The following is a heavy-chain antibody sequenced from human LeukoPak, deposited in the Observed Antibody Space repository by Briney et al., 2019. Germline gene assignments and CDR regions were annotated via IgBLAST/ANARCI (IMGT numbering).Heavy chain of an antibody. CDR3: ARDKRQERWPDY. CDR1: GFTFSSYS. J-gene: IGHJ4*02. Sequence: GGSLRLSCAASGFTFSSYSMNWVRQAPGKGLEWVSSISSSSNYIYYADSVKGRFTISRDNAKNSLYLQLDSLRAEDTAVYYCARDKRQERWPDYWGQGTLVTVSS. V-gene: IGHV3-21*01. D-gene: IGHD5-24*01. CDR2: ISSSSNYI.